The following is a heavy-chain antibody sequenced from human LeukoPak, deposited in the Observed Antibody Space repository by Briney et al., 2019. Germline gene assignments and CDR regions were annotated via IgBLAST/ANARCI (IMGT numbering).Heavy chain of an antibody. CDR3: AKVGVVWVTFEY. D-gene: IGHD2-21*02. V-gene: IGHV3-23*01. Sequence: GGSLRLSCAASGFTISNVDMSWVRQAPGKGLQWVSAISDSGGGTFYADSVKGRFTISRDNSKNTLYLQMNSLRAEDTAVYYCAKVGVVWVTFEYWGQGTLVTVSS. J-gene: IGHJ4*02. CDR1: GFTISNVD. CDR2: ISDSGGGT.